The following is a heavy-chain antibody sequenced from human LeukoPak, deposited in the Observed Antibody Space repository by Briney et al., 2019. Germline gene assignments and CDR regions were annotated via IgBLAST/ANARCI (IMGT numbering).Heavy chain of an antibody. CDR2: INHSGST. D-gene: IGHD3-10*01. V-gene: IGHV4-34*01. Sequence: PSETLSLTCAVYGGSFSGYYWSWIRQPPGKGLEWIGEINHSGSTNYNPSLKSRVTISVDTSKNQFSLKLSSVTAADTAVYYCARWHYGSGSYYVQRQAYYGMDVWGKGTTVTVSS. J-gene: IGHJ6*04. CDR3: ARWHYGSGSYYVQRQAYYGMDV. CDR1: GGSFSGYY.